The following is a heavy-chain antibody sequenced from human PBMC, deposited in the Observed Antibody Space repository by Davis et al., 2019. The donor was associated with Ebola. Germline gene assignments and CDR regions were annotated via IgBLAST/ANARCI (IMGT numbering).Heavy chain of an antibody. CDR2: ISYDGSNK. Sequence: GGSLRLSCAASGFTFSSYAMHWVRQAPGKGLEWVAVISYDGSNKYYADSVKGRFTISRDNSKNTLYLQMNSLRAEDTAVYYCARVGVPAALFYYYGMDVWGQGTTVTVSS. V-gene: IGHV3-30-3*01. CDR3: ARVGVPAALFYYYGMDV. J-gene: IGHJ6*02. D-gene: IGHD2-2*01. CDR1: GFTFSSYA.